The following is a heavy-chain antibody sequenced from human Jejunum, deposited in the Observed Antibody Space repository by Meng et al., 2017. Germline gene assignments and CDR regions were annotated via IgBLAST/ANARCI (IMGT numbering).Heavy chain of an antibody. CDR3: VREGYSGSWNNWFLDL. D-gene: IGHD6-13*01. CDR1: GFTFSTSD. CDR2: IGPGGDT. V-gene: IGHV3-13*01. Sequence: GGSLRLSCAASGFTFSTSDFHWVRQPPGKGLEWVSGIGPGGDTYYPDSLKGRFTMSRENAKDSLYLQMNSLRAGDTAVYYCVREGYSGSWNNWFLDLWGRGTLVTVSS. J-gene: IGHJ2*01.